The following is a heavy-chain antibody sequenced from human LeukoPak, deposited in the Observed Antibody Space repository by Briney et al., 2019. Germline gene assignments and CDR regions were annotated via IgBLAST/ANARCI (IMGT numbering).Heavy chain of an antibody. D-gene: IGHD2-15*01. CDR1: GFIFSDYD. Sequence: GGSLRLSCVASGFIFSDYDMHWVRHTPDKGLEWLAVTWYDGSNRYYADSVKGRFTISRDNAKNTLYLQMNSLRAEDTALYYCATSARTYIGSSLDYWGQGTLVTVSS. J-gene: IGHJ4*02. CDR2: TWYDGSNR. V-gene: IGHV3-33*03. CDR3: ATSARTYIGSSLDY.